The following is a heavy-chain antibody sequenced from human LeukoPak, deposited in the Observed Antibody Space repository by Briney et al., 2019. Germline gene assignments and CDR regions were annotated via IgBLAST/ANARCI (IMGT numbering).Heavy chain of an antibody. D-gene: IGHD6-19*01. CDR2: ITSSSSHT. J-gene: IGHJ6*03. CDR1: GFIFSTYN. V-gene: IGHV3-21*01. CDR3: ARDVSIAVAGTKFCSYYYYYYMDV. Sequence: GGSLRLSCSASGFIFSTYNMNWVRQAPGKALEWVSSITSSSSHTYYADSVKGRFTISRDNAKNSLYLQMNSLRAEDTAVYYCARDVSIAVAGTKFCSYYYYYYMDVWGKGTTVTVSS.